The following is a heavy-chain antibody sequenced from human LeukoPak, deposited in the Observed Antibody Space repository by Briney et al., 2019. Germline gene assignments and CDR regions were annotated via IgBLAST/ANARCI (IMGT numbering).Heavy chain of an antibody. J-gene: IGHJ4*02. CDR1: GFTFSSHA. Sequence: GGSLRLSCAASGFTFSSHAMNWVRQAPGKGLEWVSVISGSGGSTYYADSVKGRFTISRDNSKNTLYVQMNSLRVEDTAVYYCATNSVTYGSGNYDSRAFEDWGQGTLVTVSS. CDR2: ISGSGGST. D-gene: IGHD3-10*01. CDR3: ATNSVTYGSGNYDSRAFED. V-gene: IGHV3-23*01.